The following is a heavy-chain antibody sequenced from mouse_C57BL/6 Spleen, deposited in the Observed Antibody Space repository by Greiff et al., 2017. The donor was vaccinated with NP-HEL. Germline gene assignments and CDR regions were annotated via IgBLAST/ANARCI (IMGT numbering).Heavy chain of an antibody. Sequence: VQLQQSGPELVKPGASVKISCKASGYTFTDYYMNWVKQSHGKSLEWIGDINPNNGGTSYNQKFKGKATLTVDKSSSTAYMELRSLTSEDSAGDYCARYWAYFDYWGQGTTLTVSS. V-gene: IGHV1-26*01. CDR1: GYTFTDYY. CDR3: ARYWAYFDY. CDR2: INPNNGGT. D-gene: IGHD4-1*01. J-gene: IGHJ2*01.